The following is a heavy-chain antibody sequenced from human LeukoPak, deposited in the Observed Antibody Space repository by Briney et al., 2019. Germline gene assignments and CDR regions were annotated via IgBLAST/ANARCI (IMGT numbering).Heavy chain of an antibody. J-gene: IGHJ4*02. CDR1: GFTFSSYA. CDR2: ISGSGGST. CDR3: ARGFGGSTKYYFDY. Sequence: PGGSLRLSCAASGFTFSSYAMSWVRQAPGKGLEWVSAISGSGGSTYYADSVKGRFTISRDNAKNTLYLQMNSLRAEDTAVYYCARGFGGSTKYYFDYWGQGTLVTVSS. D-gene: IGHD5-12*01. V-gene: IGHV3-23*01.